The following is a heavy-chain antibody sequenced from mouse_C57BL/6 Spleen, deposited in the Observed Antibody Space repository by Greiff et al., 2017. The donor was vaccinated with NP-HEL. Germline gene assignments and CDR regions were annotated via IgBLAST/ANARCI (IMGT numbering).Heavy chain of an antibody. D-gene: IGHD4-1*01. CDR1: GYTFTSYW. CDR3: TRSSNWGNYFDY. V-gene: IGHV1-5*01. J-gene: IGHJ2*01. CDR2: IYPGNSDT. Sequence: VQLQQSGTVLARPGASVKMSCKTSGYTFTSYWMHWVKQRPGQGLEWIGAIYPGNSDTSYNQKFKGKAKLTAVTSASTAYMELSSLTNEDSAVYYCTRSSNWGNYFDYWGQGTTLTVSS.